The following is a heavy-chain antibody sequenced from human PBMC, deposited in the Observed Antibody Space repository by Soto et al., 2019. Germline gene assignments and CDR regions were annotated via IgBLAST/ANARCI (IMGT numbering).Heavy chain of an antibody. D-gene: IGHD3-10*01. V-gene: IGHV1-69*06. Sequence: SVKVSCKASGGTFSGYAISWVRQAPGQGLEWMGGIIPIFGTANYAQKFQGRVTITADKSTSTAYMELSSLRSEDTAVYYCARSVSITMVRGDNWFDPWGQGTLVTVSS. CDR3: ARSVSITMVRGDNWFDP. CDR2: IIPIFGTA. J-gene: IGHJ5*02. CDR1: GGTFSGYA.